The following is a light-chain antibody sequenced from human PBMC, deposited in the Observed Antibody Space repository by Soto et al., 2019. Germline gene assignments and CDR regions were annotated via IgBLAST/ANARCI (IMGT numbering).Light chain of an antibody. J-gene: IGKJ1*01. Sequence: EIVLTQSPGTLSLSPGERVTLSCRASQSVNSSYLAWYQHKPGQAPRLLTYGASTRATGIPDRFSGSGSGTDFTLTIARLEPGDFAVYYCQQYGNSPQTFGQGTKVDIK. V-gene: IGKV3-20*01. CDR3: QQYGNSPQT. CDR2: GAS. CDR1: QSVNSSY.